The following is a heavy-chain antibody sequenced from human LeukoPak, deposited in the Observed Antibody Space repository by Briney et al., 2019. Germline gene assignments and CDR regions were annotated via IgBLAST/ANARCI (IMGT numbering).Heavy chain of an antibody. CDR1: GGSISSYY. CDR2: IYYSGST. J-gene: IGHJ4*02. V-gene: IGHV4-59*12. D-gene: IGHD3-22*01. Sequence: PSETLSLTCTVSGGSISSYYWSWIRQPPGKGLEWIGYIYYSGSTNYNPSLKSRVTMSVDTSKYQFSLKLSSVTAADTAVYYCARDRYYYDSSGYYLLDYWGQGTLVTVSS. CDR3: ARDRYYYDSSGYYLLDY.